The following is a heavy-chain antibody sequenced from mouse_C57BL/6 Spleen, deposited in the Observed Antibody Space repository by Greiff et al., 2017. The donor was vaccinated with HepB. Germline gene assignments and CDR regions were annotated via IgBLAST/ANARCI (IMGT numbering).Heavy chain of an antibody. CDR2: IDPSDSYT. V-gene: IGHV1-50*01. CDR3: ASWDAWFAY. Sequence: QVQLQQPGAELVKPGASVKLSCKASGYTFTSYWMQWVKQRPGQGLEWIGEIDPSDSYTNYNQKFKGKATLTVDPSSSTAYMQLSSLTSEDSAVYYCASWDAWFAYWGQGTLVTVSA. D-gene: IGHD4-1*01. CDR1: GYTFTSYW. J-gene: IGHJ3*01.